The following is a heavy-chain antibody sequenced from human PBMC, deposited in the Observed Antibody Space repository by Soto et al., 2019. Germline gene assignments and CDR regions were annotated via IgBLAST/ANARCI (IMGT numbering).Heavy chain of an antibody. D-gene: IGHD4-17*01. J-gene: IGHJ4*02. CDR3: AKGRSTVTTEGKPDYFDY. CDR1: GFTFDDYA. CDR2: ISWDGGST. V-gene: IGHV3-43D*04. Sequence: EVQLVESGGVAVQPGGSLRLSCAASGFTFDDYAMHWVRQAPGKGLEWVSLISWDGGSTYYADSVKGRFTISRDNSKNSLYLQMNSLRAEDTALYYCAKGRSTVTTEGKPDYFDYWGQGTLVTVSS.